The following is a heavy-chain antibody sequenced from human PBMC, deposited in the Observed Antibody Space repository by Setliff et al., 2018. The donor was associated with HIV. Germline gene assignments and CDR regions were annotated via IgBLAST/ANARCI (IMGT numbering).Heavy chain of an antibody. CDR1: GYSITSGYS. CDR2: AYHSGRT. CDR3: VHSLLGAPMVDY. V-gene: IGHV4-38-2*01. Sequence: PSETLSLTCAVSGYSITSGYSWGWIRQSPGKGLEWIGNAYHSGRTYYNPSLKSRVAMSIDTSKNQFSLRLNSVTAADTAMYYCVHSLLGAPMVDYWGRGTLVTVSS. J-gene: IGHJ4*02. D-gene: IGHD3-16*01.